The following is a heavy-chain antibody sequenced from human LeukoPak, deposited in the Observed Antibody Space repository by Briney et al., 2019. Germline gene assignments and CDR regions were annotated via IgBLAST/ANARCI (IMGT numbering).Heavy chain of an antibody. CDR2: ISAYNGST. D-gene: IGHD2-2*01. CDR3: ARDHRYCSSTSCSPFDY. Sequence: ASVKVSCKASGYTFTSYGISWVRQAPGQGLEWMGWISAYNGSTNYAQKLQGRVTMTTDTSTSTAYMELRSLRSDDTAVYYCARDHRYCSSTSCSPFDYWGQGTLVTVSS. V-gene: IGHV1-18*01. J-gene: IGHJ4*02. CDR1: GYTFTSYG.